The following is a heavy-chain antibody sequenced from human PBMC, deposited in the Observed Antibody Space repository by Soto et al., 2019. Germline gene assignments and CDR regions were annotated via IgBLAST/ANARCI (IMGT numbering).Heavy chain of an antibody. CDR2: ISDYGRI. D-gene: IGHD1-1*01. Sequence: PGGSLRLSCAASGFTFGNYWMHWVRQAPGKGLVWVSRISDYGRINYADSVKDRFIISRDDAKSELYLQLNDLRAEDTAMYYCARGGLDTFDHWGQGALVTVSS. J-gene: IGHJ4*02. V-gene: IGHV3-74*01. CDR3: ARGGLDTFDH. CDR1: GFTFGNYW.